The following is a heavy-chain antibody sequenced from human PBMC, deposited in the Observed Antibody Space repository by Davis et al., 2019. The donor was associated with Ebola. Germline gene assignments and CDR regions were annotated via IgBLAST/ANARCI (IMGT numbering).Heavy chain of an antibody. J-gene: IGHJ3*02. Sequence: ASVKVSCKASPNTFTSYGVSWVRQAPGQGLEWMGWISGYNGNTNYAQKVQGRLTMTEDTSTDTAYMELSSLRFEDSAVYYCATGGVRGGFDIWGQGTMVTVSS. D-gene: IGHD3-10*01. V-gene: IGHV1-18*04. CDR2: ISGYNGNT. CDR1: PNTFTSYG. CDR3: ATGGVRGGFDI.